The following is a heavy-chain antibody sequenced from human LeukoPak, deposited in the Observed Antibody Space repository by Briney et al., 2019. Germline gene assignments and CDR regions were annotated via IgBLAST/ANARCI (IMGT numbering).Heavy chain of an antibody. J-gene: IGHJ4*02. CDR3: ARDGGTGSSSY. CDR2: IIPIFGIA. Sequence: SVKVSCKASGGTFSSYAIGWVRQAPGQGLEWMGRIIPIFGIANYAQKFQGRVTITADKSTSTAYMELSSLRSEDTAVYYCARDGGTGSSSYWGQGTLVTVSS. CDR1: GGTFSSYA. V-gene: IGHV1-69*04. D-gene: IGHD6-6*01.